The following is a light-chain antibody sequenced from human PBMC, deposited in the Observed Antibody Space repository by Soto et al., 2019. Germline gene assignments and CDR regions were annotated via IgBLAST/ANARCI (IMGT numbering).Light chain of an antibody. V-gene: IGLV1-40*01. Sequence: QSVLTQPPSVSGAPGQRVTISCIGSSSNIGAGYDVHWYQQRPGTAPKLLIYGNNNRPSGVPDRFSGSKSGTSAFLAITGLQAEDEADYYCQSYDGNLSAWVFGGGTKLTVL. CDR3: QSYDGNLSAWV. J-gene: IGLJ3*02. CDR2: GNN. CDR1: SSNIGAGYD.